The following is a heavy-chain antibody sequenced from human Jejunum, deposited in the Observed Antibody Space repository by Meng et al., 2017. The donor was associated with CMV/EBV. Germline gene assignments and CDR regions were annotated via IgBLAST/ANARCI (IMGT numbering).Heavy chain of an antibody. V-gene: IGHV4-39*07. CDR2: IFYSGGP. CDR3: AREATANYFDY. Sequence: VSGGSLTSNSDYWGWIRQSPEKGLEGIGSIFYSGGPYHNPSLESRVTMSVDTSKNQFSLKLSSVTAADTAVYYCAREATANYFDYWGQGMLVTVSS. D-gene: IGHD5-18*01. J-gene: IGHJ4*02. CDR1: GGSLTSNSDY.